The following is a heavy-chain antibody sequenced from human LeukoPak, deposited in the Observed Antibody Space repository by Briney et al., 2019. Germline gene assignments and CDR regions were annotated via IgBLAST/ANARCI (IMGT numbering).Heavy chain of an antibody. D-gene: IGHD2-15*01. CDR2: ISYDGSNK. V-gene: IGHV3-30-3*01. CDR1: GFTFSSYA. CDR3: ARDYPASIVVVVAAISD. J-gene: IGHJ4*02. Sequence: PGRSLRLSCAASGFTFSSYAMHWVRQAPGKGLEWVAVISYDGSNKYYADSVEGRFTISRDNSKNTLYLQMNSLRAEDTAVYYCARDYPASIVVVVAAISDWGQGTLVTVSS.